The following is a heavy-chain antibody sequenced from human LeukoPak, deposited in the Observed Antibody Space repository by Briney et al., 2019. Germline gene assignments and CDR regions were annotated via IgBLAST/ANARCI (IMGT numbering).Heavy chain of an antibody. CDR2: IYYSGRT. Sequence: SETLSLNCTVSGGSISSTSYYWGWIRQPPGKGLEWIGSIYYSGRTYYNPSLKSRVTISVDTSKNQFSLKLNSVPAADTAVYYCARILYSNNIDYWGQGTLVTVSS. V-gene: IGHV4-39*07. CDR1: GGSISSTSYY. D-gene: IGHD2/OR15-2a*01. J-gene: IGHJ4*02. CDR3: ARILYSNNIDY.